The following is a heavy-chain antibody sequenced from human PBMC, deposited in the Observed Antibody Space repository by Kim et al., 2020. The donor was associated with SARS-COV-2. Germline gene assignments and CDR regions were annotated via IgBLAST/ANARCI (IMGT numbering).Heavy chain of an antibody. CDR1: GFTFRTYA. CDR2: ISNDGIRQ. V-gene: IGHV3-30*04. J-gene: IGHJ3*02. CDR3: ARRKAAGIPANAFDI. Sequence: GGSLRLSCAASGFTFRTYAMHWVRQAPGKGLEWVAVISNDGIRQFYVDSVKGRFTISRDNPKNTVYLQMDNLTPEDTALYYCARRKAAGIPANAFDIWGKGTMVTV. D-gene: IGHD2-21*01.